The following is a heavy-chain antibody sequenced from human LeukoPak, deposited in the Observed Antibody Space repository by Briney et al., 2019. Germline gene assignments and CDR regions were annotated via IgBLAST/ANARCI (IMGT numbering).Heavy chain of an antibody. CDR2: ISGSGGST. Sequence: GGSLRLSCAASGFTFSSYAMSWVRQAPGKGLEWVSAISGSGGSTYYADSVKGRFTISRDNSKNTLYLQMNSLRAEDTAVYYCAKDLSHDSSGGDAFDIWGQGTMVTVSS. D-gene: IGHD3-22*01. CDR1: GFTFSSYA. J-gene: IGHJ3*02. V-gene: IGHV3-23*01. CDR3: AKDLSHDSSGGDAFDI.